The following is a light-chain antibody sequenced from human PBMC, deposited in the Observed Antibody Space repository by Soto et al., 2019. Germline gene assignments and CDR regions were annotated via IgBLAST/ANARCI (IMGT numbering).Light chain of an antibody. CDR2: GVT. CDR1: SSDVGVYNY. J-gene: IGLJ1*01. CDR3: SSYAGSKHYV. Sequence: QSALTQPPSASGSPGQSVTIACTGTSSDVGVYNYVSWYQQHPGKAPKLMIHGVTTRPSGVPDRFSGSKSGNTASLNVSGLQAEDEAYSCCSSYAGSKHYVLGTGTKLTDL. V-gene: IGLV2-8*01.